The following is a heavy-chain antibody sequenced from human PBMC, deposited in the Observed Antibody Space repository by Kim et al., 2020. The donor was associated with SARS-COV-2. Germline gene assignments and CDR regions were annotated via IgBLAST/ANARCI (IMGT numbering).Heavy chain of an antibody. V-gene: IGHV3-21*01. J-gene: IGHJ4*02. CDR3: ARDLAPSDPVGATTD. Sequence: GGSLRLSCAASGFTFSSYSMNWVRQAPGKGLEWVSSISSSSSYIYYADSVKGRFTISRDNAKNSLYLQMNSLRAEDTAVYYCARDLAPSDPVGATTDWGQGTLVTVSS. CDR2: ISSSSSYI. CDR1: GFTFSSYS. D-gene: IGHD1-26*01.